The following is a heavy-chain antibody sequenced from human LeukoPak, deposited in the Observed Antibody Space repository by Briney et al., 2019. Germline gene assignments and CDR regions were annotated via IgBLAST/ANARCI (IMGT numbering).Heavy chain of an antibody. CDR2: INPNSGGT. D-gene: IGHD6-13*01. J-gene: IGHJ4*02. CDR1: GYTFTGYY. V-gene: IGHV1-2*04. Sequence: ASVKVSCKASGYTFTGYYMHWVRQAPGQGLEWMGWINPNSGGTNYAQKFQGWVTMTRDTSISTAYMELSRLRSDDTAVYYCARGRPTRYSSSWYGRDYWGQGTLVTVSS. CDR3: ARGRPTRYSSSWYGRDY.